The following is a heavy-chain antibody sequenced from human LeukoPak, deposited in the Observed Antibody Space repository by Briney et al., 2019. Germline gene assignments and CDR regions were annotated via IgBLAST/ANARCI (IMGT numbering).Heavy chain of an antibody. J-gene: IGHJ6*03. CDR1: DDSITMYY. Sequence: PSETLSLTCTVSDDSITMYYWTWIRQPPGKGLEWIGYVDHTRSTKFNPSLNGRVSISRDTSNNFFSLRLRSVTAADTAVYFCARGRVSSSTWYSTYYYFFYMDFWGKGTTVTVSS. V-gene: IGHV4-59*01. CDR2: VDHTRST. D-gene: IGHD4-11*01. CDR3: ARGRVSSSTWYSTYYYFFYMDF.